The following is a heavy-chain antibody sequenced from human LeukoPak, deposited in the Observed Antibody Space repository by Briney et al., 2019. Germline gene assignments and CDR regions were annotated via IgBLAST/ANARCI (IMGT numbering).Heavy chain of an antibody. D-gene: IGHD3-3*01. CDR1: GGSISSYY. V-gene: IGHV4-59*01. CDR3: ARGYDFWSGYYRQNWFDP. J-gene: IGHJ5*02. CDR2: IYYSGST. Sequence: SETLSLTCTVSGGSISSYYWSWIRQPPGKGLEWIGYIYYSGSTNYNPSLKSRVTISVDTSKNQFSLKLSSVTAADTAVYYCARGYDFWSGYYRQNWFDPWGQGTLVTVSS.